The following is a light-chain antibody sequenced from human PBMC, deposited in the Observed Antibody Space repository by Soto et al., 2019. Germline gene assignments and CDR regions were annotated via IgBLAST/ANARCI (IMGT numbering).Light chain of an antibody. CDR2: GNN. CDR3: SSYATNRDVV. Sequence: QSVLTQPPSVSGAPGHRVTISCTGSSSNIGAYDVHWYQQLPGTAPKLLISGNNNRPSGVPDRFSGSKSGSSASLAITGLQAEDEADYYCSSYATNRDVVFGGGTKLTVL. CDR1: SSNIGAYD. J-gene: IGLJ2*01. V-gene: IGLV1-40*01.